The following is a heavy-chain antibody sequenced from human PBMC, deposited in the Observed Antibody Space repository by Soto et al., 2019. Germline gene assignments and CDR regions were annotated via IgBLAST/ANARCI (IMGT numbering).Heavy chain of an antibody. Sequence: SDTLSLTCTVSGGSISSSSYYWGWIRQPPGKGLEWIGSIYYSGSTYYNPSLKSRVTISVDTSKNQFSLKLSSVTAADTAVYYCARLGVVVVAATPAAFDIWGQGTMVTVSS. CDR3: ARLGVVVVAATPAAFDI. CDR1: GGSISSSSYY. D-gene: IGHD2-15*01. J-gene: IGHJ3*02. V-gene: IGHV4-39*01. CDR2: IYYSGST.